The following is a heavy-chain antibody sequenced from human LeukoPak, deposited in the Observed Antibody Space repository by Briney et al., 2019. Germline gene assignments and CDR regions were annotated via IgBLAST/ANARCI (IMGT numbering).Heavy chain of an antibody. CDR2: INTNTGNP. V-gene: IGHV7-4-1*02. D-gene: IGHD4-23*01. CDR3: ARDNGGANDAFDI. CDR1: EYTFTSYA. J-gene: IGHJ3*02. Sequence: ASVKVSCKASEYTFTSYAMNWVRQAPGQGLEWMGWINTNTGNPTYAQGFTGWFVFSLDTSVSTAYLQISNLKAEDTALYYCARDNGGANDAFDIWGQGTMVTVSS.